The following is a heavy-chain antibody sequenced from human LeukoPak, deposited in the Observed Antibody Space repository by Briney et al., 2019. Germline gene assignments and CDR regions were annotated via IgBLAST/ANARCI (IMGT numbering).Heavy chain of an antibody. CDR3: ARCPVDYGMDV. CDR2: IYYSGST. CDR1: GGSISSFY. J-gene: IGHJ6*02. Sequence: KASETLSLTCTVSGGSISSFYWSWIRQPAGKGLEWIGYIYYSGSTNYNPSLKSRVTISVDTSKNQFSLKLSSVTAADTAVYYCARCPVDYGMDVWGQGTTVTVSS. V-gene: IGHV4-59*01.